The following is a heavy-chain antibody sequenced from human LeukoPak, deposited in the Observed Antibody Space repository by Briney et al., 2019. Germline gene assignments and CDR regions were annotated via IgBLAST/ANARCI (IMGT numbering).Heavy chain of an antibody. J-gene: IGHJ5*02. CDR3: ASSEQMESGYSSGWSSPYWFDP. CDR1: GGTFSSYA. V-gene: IGHV1-69*13. CDR2: IIPIFGTA. Sequence: SVKVSCKAPGGTFSSYAISWVRQAPGQGLEWMGGIIPIFGTANYAQKFQGRVTITADESTSTAYVELSSLRSEDTAVYYCASSEQMESGYSSGWSSPYWFDPWGQGTLVTVSS. D-gene: IGHD6-19*01.